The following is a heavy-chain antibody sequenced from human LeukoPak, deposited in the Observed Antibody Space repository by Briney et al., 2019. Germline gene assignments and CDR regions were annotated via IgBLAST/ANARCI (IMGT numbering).Heavy chain of an antibody. CDR2: ISGSGGRI. Sequence: PGGSLRLSCTTSGFTFSSYGMSWVRQAPGKGLEWVSAISGSGGRIYFADSLKGRFTISRDNSKNTLYLQMNSLRAEDTAVYYCARDRPTLTGYYPFDYWGQGTLVTVSS. CDR3: ARDRPTLTGYYPFDY. CDR1: GFTFSSYG. V-gene: IGHV3-23*01. D-gene: IGHD3-9*01. J-gene: IGHJ4*02.